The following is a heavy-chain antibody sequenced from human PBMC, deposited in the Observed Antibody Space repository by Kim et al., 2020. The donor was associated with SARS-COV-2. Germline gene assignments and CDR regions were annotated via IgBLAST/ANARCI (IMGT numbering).Heavy chain of an antibody. CDR3: AKALMTMIVVVITSSGRGHYFDY. Sequence: GGSLRLSCAASGFTFSSYAMSWVRQAPGKGLEWVSAISGSGGSTYYADSVKGRFTISRDNSKNTLYLQMNSLRAEDTAVYYCAKALMTMIVVVITSSGRGHYFDYWGQGTLVTVSS. D-gene: IGHD3-22*01. CDR2: ISGSGGST. CDR1: GFTFSSYA. V-gene: IGHV3-23*01. J-gene: IGHJ4*02.